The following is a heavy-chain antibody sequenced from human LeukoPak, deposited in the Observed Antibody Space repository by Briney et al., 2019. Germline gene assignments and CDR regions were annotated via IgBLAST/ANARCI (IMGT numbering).Heavy chain of an antibody. CDR3: ARVKAGATISDFYYYYMDV. CDR2: ITSNGGNI. Sequence: PGGSLTLSCAASGFTFSDYTMRWVRQAPGRRREYVSAITSNGGNIHYANSVKGRFTISRDNSKNSLYLQMGGLRTEDMAVYHCARVKAGATISDFYYYYMDVWGKGTTVTVSS. V-gene: IGHV3-64*01. D-gene: IGHD1-26*01. CDR1: GFTFSDYT. J-gene: IGHJ6*03.